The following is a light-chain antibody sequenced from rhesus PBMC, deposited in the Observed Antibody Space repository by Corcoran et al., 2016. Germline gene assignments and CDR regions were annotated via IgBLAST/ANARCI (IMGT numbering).Light chain of an antibody. CDR2: KAS. V-gene: IGKV1-21*01. CDR1: QGISRW. Sequence: DIQMTQSPSSLSASVGDRVTITCRASQGISRWLAWYQQKPGKAPKLLIYKASHLQSGVPSRVSCSGAGTDFTLTISSLQPEDVATYYCQQYNSAPPTFGGGTKVEIK. CDR3: QQYNSAPPT. J-gene: IGKJ4*01.